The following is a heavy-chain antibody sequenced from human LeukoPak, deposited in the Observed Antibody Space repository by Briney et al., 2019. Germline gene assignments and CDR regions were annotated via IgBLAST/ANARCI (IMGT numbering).Heavy chain of an antibody. D-gene: IGHD1-7*01. Sequence: PSETLSLTCTVSGGSISSYYWSWIRQPPGKGLEWIGCIYYSGSTNYNPSFKSRVTISVDTSKNQFSLKLSSVTAADTAVYYRARLYGNYQNYFDYWGQGTLVTVSS. CDR1: GGSISSYY. V-gene: IGHV4-59*01. CDR3: ARLYGNYQNYFDY. CDR2: IYYSGST. J-gene: IGHJ4*02.